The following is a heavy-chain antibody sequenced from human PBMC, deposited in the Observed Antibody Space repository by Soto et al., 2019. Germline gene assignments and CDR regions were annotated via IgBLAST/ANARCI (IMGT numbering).Heavy chain of an antibody. D-gene: IGHD3-3*02. V-gene: IGHV3-23*01. Sequence: EVQLLESGGGFVQPGGSMRLSCVASGFTFNNYAMNWVRQAPGKGPEWVSVMSGSGGSTFYADSVRGRFTTSRDNSKHTVYMQMERQSVEDTAIYYCVKDLGYSLFAMGGGMDVWGRGTTVTVSS. CDR3: VKDLGYSLFAMGGGMDV. CDR1: GFTFNNYA. CDR2: MSGSGGST. J-gene: IGHJ6*02.